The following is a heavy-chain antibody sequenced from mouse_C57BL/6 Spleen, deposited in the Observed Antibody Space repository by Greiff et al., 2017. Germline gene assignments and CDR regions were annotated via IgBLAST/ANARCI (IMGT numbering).Heavy chain of an antibody. J-gene: IGHJ2*01. CDR2: IYPGSGST. D-gene: IGHD1-1*01. Sequence: VQLQQPGAELVKPGASVKMSCKASGYTFTSYWITWVKQRPGQGLEWIGDIYPGSGSTNYNEKFKSKATLTVDTSSSTAYMQLSSLTSEDSAVYYCAPYYYGSSLFDYWGQGTTLTVSS. CDR3: APYYYGSSLFDY. V-gene: IGHV1-55*01. CDR1: GYTFTSYW.